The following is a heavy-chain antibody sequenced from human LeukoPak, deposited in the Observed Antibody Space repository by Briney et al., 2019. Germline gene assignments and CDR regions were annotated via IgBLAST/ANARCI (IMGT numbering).Heavy chain of an antibody. V-gene: IGHV3-74*01. Sequence: GGSLRLSCAASGVTFSRYWVHWVRKATGEGLVWVSRIKNDGSRTTYADVVKGRFTISRDNAKNTLYLQMNSLSADDTAVYYCVREPYCSGGSCYTSGFDCWGQGTLVTVSS. CDR3: VREPYCSGGSCYTSGFDC. D-gene: IGHD2-15*01. J-gene: IGHJ4*02. CDR1: GVTFSRYW. CDR2: IKNDGSRT.